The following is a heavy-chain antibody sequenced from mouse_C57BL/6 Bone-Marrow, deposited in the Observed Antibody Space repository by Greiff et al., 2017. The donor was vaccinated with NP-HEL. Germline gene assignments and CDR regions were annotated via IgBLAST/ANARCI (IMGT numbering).Heavy chain of an antibody. J-gene: IGHJ2*01. CDR3: TRYGYGFDY. V-gene: IGHV3-5*01. CDR2: IYYSGTI. Sequence: EVKLVESGPGLVKPSQTVFLSCTVTGISITTGNYRWSWIRQFPGNKLEWIGYIYYSGTITHNPFLTSRTTITRDTPKNQYFQEINSMTAEDTATYCGTRYGYGFDYWGQGTTLTVSS. CDR1: GISITTGNYR. D-gene: IGHD2-2*01.